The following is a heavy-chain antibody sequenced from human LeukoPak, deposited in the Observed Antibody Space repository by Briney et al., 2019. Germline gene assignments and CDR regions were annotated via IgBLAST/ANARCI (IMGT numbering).Heavy chain of an antibody. CDR3: TWGKGSYGY. J-gene: IGHJ4*02. CDR1: GFTFDDYA. V-gene: IGHV3-49*04. Sequence: GGSLRLSCAASGFTFDDYAMHWVRQAPGKGLEWVGFIRSKAYGGTAEYAASVKGRFTISRDDSKSIAYLQMNSLKTEDTAVYYCTWGKGSYGYWGQGTLVTVSS. D-gene: IGHD5-18*01. CDR2: IRSKAYGGTA.